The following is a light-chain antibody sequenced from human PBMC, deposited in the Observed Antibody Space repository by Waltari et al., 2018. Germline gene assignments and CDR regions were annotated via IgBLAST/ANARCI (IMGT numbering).Light chain of an antibody. Sequence: DIVMTQSPDSLAVSLGERATINCKSSQSVLYSSNNKNYLAWYQQKPGQPPKLLIYWASTRDSGVPDLFSGSGSGTDFTLTISSLQAEDVAVYYCQQYYSTPPTFGQGTKVEIK. CDR2: WAS. V-gene: IGKV4-1*01. J-gene: IGKJ1*01. CDR1: QSVLYSSNNKNY. CDR3: QQYYSTPPT.